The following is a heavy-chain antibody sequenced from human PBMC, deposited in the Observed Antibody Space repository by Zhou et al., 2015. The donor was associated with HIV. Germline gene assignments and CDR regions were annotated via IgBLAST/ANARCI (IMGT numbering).Heavy chain of an antibody. Sequence: SSYAISWVRQAPGQGLEWMGGIIPIFGTANYAQKFQGRVTITADESTSTAYMELSSLRSEDTAVYYCAIGYSYGTGDYWGQGTLVTVSS. CDR1: SSYA. J-gene: IGHJ4*02. CDR2: IIPIFGTA. D-gene: IGHD5-18*01. CDR3: AIGYSYGTGDY. V-gene: IGHV1-69*01.